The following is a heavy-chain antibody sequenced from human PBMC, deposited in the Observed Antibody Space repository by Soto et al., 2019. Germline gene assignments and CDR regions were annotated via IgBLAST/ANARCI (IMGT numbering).Heavy chain of an antibody. CDR2: INPSGGST. V-gene: IGHV1-46*01. Sequence: ASVKVSCKASGYTFTSYYMHWVRQAPGQGLEKMGIINPSGGSTSYAKKYQGRVTMTRDTSTSTFYMEMSSLRSEDTAVYYCARDFYYDSSGYYALDYWGQGTLVTVSS. D-gene: IGHD3-22*01. CDR3: ARDFYYDSSGYYALDY. J-gene: IGHJ4*02. CDR1: GYTFTSYY.